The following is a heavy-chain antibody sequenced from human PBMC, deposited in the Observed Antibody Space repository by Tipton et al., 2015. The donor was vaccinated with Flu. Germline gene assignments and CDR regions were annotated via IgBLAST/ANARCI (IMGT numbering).Heavy chain of an antibody. J-gene: IGHJ3*02. Sequence: TLSLTCTVSGGSISSYYWSWIRQPPGKGLEWIGYIYYSGSTNYNPSLKSRVTISVDTSKNQFSLKLSSVTAADTAVYYCARMSGNMITFGGVIVDSFDIWGQGTMVPVSS. D-gene: IGHD3-16*02. CDR1: GGSISSYY. V-gene: IGHV4-59*08. CDR3: ARMSGNMITFGGVIVDSFDI. CDR2: IYYSGST.